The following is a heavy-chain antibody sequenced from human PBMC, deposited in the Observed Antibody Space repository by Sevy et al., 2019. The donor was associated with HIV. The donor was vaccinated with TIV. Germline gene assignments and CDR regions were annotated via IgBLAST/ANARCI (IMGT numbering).Heavy chain of an antibody. CDR2: IYYSGST. CDR1: GGSISSGDYY. Sequence: SETLSLTCTVSGGSISSGDYYWSWIRQPPGKGLEWIGYIYYSGSTYYNPSLKSRVTISVDTSKNQFSLKLSSVTAAETAVYYCAREASAYYDILTRYYFDYWGQGTLVTVSS. J-gene: IGHJ4*02. V-gene: IGHV4-30-4*01. CDR3: AREASAYYDILTRYYFDY. D-gene: IGHD3-9*01.